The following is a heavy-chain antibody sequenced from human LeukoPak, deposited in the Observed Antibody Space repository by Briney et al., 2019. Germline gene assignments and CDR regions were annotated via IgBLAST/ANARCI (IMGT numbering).Heavy chain of an antibody. CDR3: ARKDSSGPYFDY. V-gene: IGHV4-4*07. CDR1: GGSISSYY. D-gene: IGHD6-19*01. J-gene: IGHJ4*02. CDR2: IYTSGST. Sequence: SETLSLTCTVSGGSISSYYWSWIRQPAGKGLERIGRIYTSGSTNYNPSLKSRVTMSVDTSKNQFSLKLSSVTAADTAVYYCARKDSSGPYFDYWGQGTLVTVSS.